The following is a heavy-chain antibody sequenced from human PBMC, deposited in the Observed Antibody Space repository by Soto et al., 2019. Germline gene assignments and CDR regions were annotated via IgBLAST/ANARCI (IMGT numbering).Heavy chain of an antibody. D-gene: IGHD4-4*01. CDR1: GFTFSSYG. CDR2: ISYDGSNK. J-gene: IGHJ6*02. V-gene: IGHV3-30*18. CDR3: AKDLTVTTWDYYGMDV. Sequence: QVQLVESGGGVVQPGRSLRLSCAASGFTFSSYGMHWVRQAPGKGLEWVAVISYDGSNKYYADSVKGRFTIARDNSKNSLDLQMSSLRAEDTAVYYCAKDLTVTTWDYYGMDVWGQGTTVTVSS.